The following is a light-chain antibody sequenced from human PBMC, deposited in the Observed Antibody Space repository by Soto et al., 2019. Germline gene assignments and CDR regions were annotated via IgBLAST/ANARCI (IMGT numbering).Light chain of an antibody. J-gene: IGKJ2*01. CDR1: QSVSSY. CDR3: QHRSNWSPKYT. Sequence: EIVLTQSPATMSLSPGERATLSCRASQSVSSYLSCYQQKPGQAPRHLIYDASNRATGIPARFSGSGSGTDFTRTISSLEPEDFAVYYCQHRSNWSPKYTFGQGTKREIK. CDR2: DAS. V-gene: IGKV3-11*01.